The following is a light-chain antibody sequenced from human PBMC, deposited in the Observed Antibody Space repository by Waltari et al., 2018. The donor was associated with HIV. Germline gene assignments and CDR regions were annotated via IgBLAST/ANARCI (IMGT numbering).Light chain of an antibody. CDR1: STDVGGHNF. J-gene: IGLJ2*01. CDR3: SSYTSSGTV. CDR2: EVH. V-gene: IGLV2-14*01. Sequence: QTASVSGSPGQSITISCTGASTDVGGHNFVSWYQQHPGKAPKLMIFEVHNRPSGISNRFSGSKSGNTASLTISGLQAEDEADYYCSSYTSSGTVFGGGTKLTVL.